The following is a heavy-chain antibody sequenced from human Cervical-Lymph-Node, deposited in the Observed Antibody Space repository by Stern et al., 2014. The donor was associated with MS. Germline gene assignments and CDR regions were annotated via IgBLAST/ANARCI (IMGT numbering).Heavy chain of an antibody. CDR3: ARLPLYGPPDY. CDR1: GASIRSSDW. CDR2: SNYGGIT. J-gene: IGHJ4*02. D-gene: IGHD3-10*01. V-gene: IGHV4-4*02. Sequence: QVQLQESGPGLVKPSGTLSLTCVVSGASIRSSDWWTWVRQAPGKGLEWIGESNYGGITNYSPSLKSRVTISVDKSLNQFYLEMNSVTAADTAVYHCARLPLYGPPDYWGQGTLVTVSS.